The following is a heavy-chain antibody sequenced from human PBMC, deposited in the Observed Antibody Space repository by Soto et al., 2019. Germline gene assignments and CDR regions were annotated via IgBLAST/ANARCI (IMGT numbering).Heavy chain of an antibody. J-gene: IGHJ4*02. V-gene: IGHV3-23*01. CDR3: AKARPKTTMVRGVVDY. CDR2: ISGSGGST. D-gene: IGHD3-10*01. CDR1: GFTFSSYA. Sequence: GGSLRLSCAASGFTFSSYAMSWVRQAPGKGLEWVSAISGSGGSTYYADSVKGRFTISRDNSKNTLYLQMNSLRAEDTAVYYCAKARPKTTMVRGVVDYWGQGTLVTVSS.